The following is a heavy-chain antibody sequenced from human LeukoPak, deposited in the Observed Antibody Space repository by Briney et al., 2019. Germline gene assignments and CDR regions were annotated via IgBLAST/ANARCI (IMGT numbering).Heavy chain of an antibody. J-gene: IGHJ3*02. Sequence: GGSLRLSCAASGFTFSSFAMHWVRQAPDKGLEWVPFISYDGTNKYYADSVRGRFTISRDNSKNTLYLQMNSLRAEDTAVYYCARDYYYDSSGSDAFDIWGQGTMVTVSS. CDR2: ISYDGTNK. V-gene: IGHV3-30-3*01. CDR1: GFTFSSFA. D-gene: IGHD3-22*01. CDR3: ARDYYYDSSGSDAFDI.